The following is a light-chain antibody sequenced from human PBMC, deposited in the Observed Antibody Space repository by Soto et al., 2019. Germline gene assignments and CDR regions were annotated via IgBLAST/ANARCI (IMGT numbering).Light chain of an antibody. CDR3: QQYSESPPT. V-gene: IGKV3-20*01. CDR1: QSVSSSY. J-gene: IGKJ1*01. CDR2: GAS. Sequence: EIVFTQSPGTLSLSPGERATLSCRASQSVSSSYLAWYQQKPGQPPRLLIYGASTRASGIPARFSGSGSGTDFTLTIDRLEPEDVAMYYCQQYSESPPTFGQGTKVDIK.